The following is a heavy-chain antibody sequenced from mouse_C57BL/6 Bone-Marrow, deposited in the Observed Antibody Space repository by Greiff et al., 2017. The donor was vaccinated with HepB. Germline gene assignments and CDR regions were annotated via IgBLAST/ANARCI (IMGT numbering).Heavy chain of an antibody. CDR3: ARFYYSNLYFDY. D-gene: IGHD2-5*01. J-gene: IGHJ2*01. CDR2: INYDGSST. CDR1: GFTFSDYY. V-gene: IGHV5-16*01. Sequence: EVQRVESEGGLVQPGRSMKLSCTASGFTFSDYYMAWVRQVPEKGLEWVANINYDGSSTYYLDSLKSRFIISRDNAKNILYLQMSSLKSEDTATYYCARFYYSNLYFDYWGQGTTLTVSS.